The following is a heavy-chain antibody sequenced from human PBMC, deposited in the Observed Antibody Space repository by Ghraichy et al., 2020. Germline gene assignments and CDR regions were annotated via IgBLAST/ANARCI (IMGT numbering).Heavy chain of an antibody. Sequence: TLSLTCAISGDSVSSNSYAWNWIRLSPSRGLEWLGRTYYRSKWYNDYAVSVKGRITINADTSKNQFSLELNSVTPEDTAVYYCARVWGSAWPLDPWGRGILVTASS. J-gene: IGHJ5*02. CDR2: TYYRSKWYN. CDR1: GDSVSSNSYA. D-gene: IGHD6-19*01. CDR3: ARVWGSAWPLDP. V-gene: IGHV6-1*01.